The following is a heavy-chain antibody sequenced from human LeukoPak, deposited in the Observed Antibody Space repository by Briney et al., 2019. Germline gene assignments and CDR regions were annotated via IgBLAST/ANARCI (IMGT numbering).Heavy chain of an antibody. CDR1: GITFNNYW. CDR2: IRQGGSEE. CDR3: ATYYDYLSGYYTGIDY. J-gene: IGHJ4*02. Sequence: PGRSLRLSCADFGITFNNYWLAWVRQVPGKGLEWVANIRQGGSEEYYVESVKGRFTISRDNAKKSVYLQMNSLRAEDTAIYYCATYYDYLSGYYTGIDYWGQGTLVIVSS. V-gene: IGHV3-7*01. D-gene: IGHD3-3*01.